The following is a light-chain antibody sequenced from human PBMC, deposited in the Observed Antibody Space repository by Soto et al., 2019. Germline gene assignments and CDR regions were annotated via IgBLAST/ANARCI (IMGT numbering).Light chain of an antibody. CDR3: SAWDDSLHGVV. Sequence: QSVLTQPPSVSAAPRQRVTISCSGSSSNIENNAVNWYQQLPGKAPKLLIYYDDLLSSGVSDRFSGSKSGTSASLAISGRQAEDEADYYCSAWDDSLHGVVFGGGTKLTVL. V-gene: IGLV1-36*01. CDR1: SSNIENNA. J-gene: IGLJ3*02. CDR2: YDD.